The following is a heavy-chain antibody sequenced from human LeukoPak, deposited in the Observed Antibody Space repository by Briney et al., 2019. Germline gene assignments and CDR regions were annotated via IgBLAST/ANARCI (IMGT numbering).Heavy chain of an antibody. CDR3: AKAGYSSGWRNFDY. V-gene: IGHV3-30*18. CDR1: GFSFSSFG. Sequence: PGGSLRLSCAASGFSFSSFGMHWVRQAPGKGLEWVAVIPYDGSNKFYADSVKGRFTISRDNSKNTLYLQMNSLRAEDTAVFYCAKAGYSSGWRNFDYWGQGTLVTVSS. CDR2: IPYDGSNK. J-gene: IGHJ4*02. D-gene: IGHD6-19*01.